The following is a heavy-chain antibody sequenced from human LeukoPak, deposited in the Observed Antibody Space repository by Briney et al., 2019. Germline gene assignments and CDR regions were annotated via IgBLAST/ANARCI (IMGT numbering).Heavy chain of an antibody. D-gene: IGHD6-6*01. CDR3: ARIQSRIIAARPGNPAFDY. CDR1: GYTFTSYD. J-gene: IGHJ4*02. V-gene: IGHV1-18*01. CDR2: ISTYNDNT. Sequence: ASVKVSCKASGYTFTSYDISWVRQAPGQGVEWMGWISTYNDNTHFAQKLQGRVTMTTDTSTSTAYMELKRLSSDDTAVYYCARIQSRIIAARPGNPAFDYWGRGTLVTVSS.